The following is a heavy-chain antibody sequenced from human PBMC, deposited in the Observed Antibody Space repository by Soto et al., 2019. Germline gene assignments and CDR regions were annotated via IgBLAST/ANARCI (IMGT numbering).Heavy chain of an antibody. D-gene: IGHD6-19*01. J-gene: IGHJ4*02. CDR3: ARVGVGEVAGNY. Sequence: QGHLVQSGAEVKKPGASVKVSCKASGYTFNSYGISWVRQAPGQGLEWMGWISAYNGNTNYAERLRGRVTMTTATSTSTAYMALRSLRSDDTAVYYCARVGVGEVAGNYWGQGTLVTVSS. CDR2: ISAYNGNT. CDR1: GYTFNSYG. V-gene: IGHV1-18*01.